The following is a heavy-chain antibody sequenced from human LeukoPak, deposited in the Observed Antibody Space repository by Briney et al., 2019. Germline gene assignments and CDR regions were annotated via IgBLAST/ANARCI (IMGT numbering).Heavy chain of an antibody. Sequence: GGSLRLSCAASGFTFSSYAMRWVREAPGKGLEWVSAISGSGGSTYFADLVKGRSTLSRDACKTTLCLQMNSLRADDTAGYYCAKKIGRRLIQPEYYFDDGSQGTLVTVSS. CDR3: AKKIGRRLIQPEYYFDD. V-gene: IGHV3-23*01. J-gene: IGHJ4*01. CDR1: GFTFSSYA. CDR2: ISGSGGST. D-gene: IGHD1-14*01.